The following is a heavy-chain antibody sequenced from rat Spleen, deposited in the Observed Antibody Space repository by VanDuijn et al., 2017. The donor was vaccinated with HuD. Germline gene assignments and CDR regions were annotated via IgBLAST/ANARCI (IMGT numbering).Heavy chain of an antibody. CDR2: ISTGGGNT. D-gene: IGHD4-3*01. J-gene: IGHJ4*01. CDR1: GFNFNDYW. Sequence: EVKLVESGGGLVQPGRSLKLSCAASGFNFNDYWMGWVRQAPTKGLEWVASISTGGGNTYYRDSVKGRFTISRDNAKSTLYLQMDSLRSEDTATYYCARHNSGYGVMDAWGQGASVTVSS. CDR3: ARHNSGYGVMDA. V-gene: IGHV5-25*01.